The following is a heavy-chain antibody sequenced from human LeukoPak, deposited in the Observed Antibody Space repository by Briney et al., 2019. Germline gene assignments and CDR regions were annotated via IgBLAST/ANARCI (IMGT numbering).Heavy chain of an antibody. V-gene: IGHV4-59*08. CDR3: ARHSYYDSSGYRFDY. CDR1: GGSISSYY. J-gene: IGHJ4*02. CDR2: IYYSGST. Sequence: SETLSLTCTVSGGSISSYYWSWIRQPPEKGLEWIGYIYYSGSTSYNPSLKSRVTISVDTSKNQFSLKLSSVTAADTAVYYCARHSYYDSSGYRFDYWGQGTLVTVSS. D-gene: IGHD3-22*01.